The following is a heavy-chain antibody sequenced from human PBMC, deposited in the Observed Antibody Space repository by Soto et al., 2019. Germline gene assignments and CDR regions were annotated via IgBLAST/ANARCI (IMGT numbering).Heavy chain of an antibody. D-gene: IGHD2-15*01. Sequence: TGESLKISCNGSGYSFTIYWIGWVRQMPGKGLEWMGIIYPGDSDTRYSPSFQGQVTISADKSISTAYLQWSSLKASDTAMYYCALAQGDCSGGSCYSPWFDPWGQGTLVTVSS. CDR2: IYPGDSDT. CDR1: GYSFTIYW. V-gene: IGHV5-51*01. J-gene: IGHJ5*02. CDR3: ALAQGDCSGGSCYSPWFDP.